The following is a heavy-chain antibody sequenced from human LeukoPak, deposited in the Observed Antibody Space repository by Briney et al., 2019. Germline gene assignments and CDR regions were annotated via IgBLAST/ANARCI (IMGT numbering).Heavy chain of an antibody. D-gene: IGHD6-13*01. CDR3: ARVWSSSWYYYFDY. CDR1: GGSVSSGNYY. V-gene: IGHV4-61*01. J-gene: IGHJ4*02. Sequence: SETLSLTCTVSGGSVSSGNYYWSWIRQPPGKGLEWIGYIYYSGGTNYSPSLKSPVTISVDTSKNQFSLKLSSVTAADTAVYYCARVWSSSWYYYFDYWGQGTLVTVSS. CDR2: IYYSGGT.